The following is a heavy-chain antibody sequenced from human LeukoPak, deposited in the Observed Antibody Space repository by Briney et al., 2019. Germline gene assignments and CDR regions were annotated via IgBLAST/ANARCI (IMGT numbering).Heavy chain of an antibody. Sequence: ASVKVSCKASGYTFTNYHINWVRQASAQGLEWMTWLNHDTGDKGYARKFQDRVTITTDTSISTAYMELSSLSSEDTAVYFCARTTSMTASGYDYWGQGTLVSVPS. CDR2: LNHDTGDK. V-gene: IGHV1-8*03. D-gene: IGHD2-21*02. CDR1: GYTFTNYH. CDR3: ARTTSMTASGYDY. J-gene: IGHJ4*02.